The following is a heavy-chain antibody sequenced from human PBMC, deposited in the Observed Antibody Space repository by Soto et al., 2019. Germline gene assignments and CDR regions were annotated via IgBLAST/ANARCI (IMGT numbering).Heavy chain of an antibody. CDR1: GYPFSKYG. CDR2: IKPDNGDT. V-gene: IGHV1-18*04. D-gene: IGHD5-12*01. CDR3: ATSYDSGFDP. Sequence: QLQLVQSGAEVERPGASVRVSCKAYGYPFSKYGISWIRQAPGQGLELMGWIKPDNGDTNYAQKFQGRVTMTTDTSSNTAYMELRSLRSDDTAVYYCATSYDSGFDPWGQGTLVSVSS. J-gene: IGHJ5*02.